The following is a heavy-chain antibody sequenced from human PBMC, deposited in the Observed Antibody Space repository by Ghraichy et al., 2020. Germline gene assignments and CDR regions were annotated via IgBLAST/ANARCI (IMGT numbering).Heavy chain of an antibody. CDR3: VRTDCSGGSCYYYYYGMDV. CDR1: GFTFTTYS. V-gene: IGHV3-21*01. D-gene: IGHD2-15*01. CDR2: IDITSSYI. J-gene: IGHJ6*02. Sequence: GGSLRLSCAASGFTFTTYSMNWVRQAPGKGLEWVSSIDITSSYIYYADSVKGRFTISRDNAKNSLYLQMNSLRAEDTAVYYCVRTDCSGGSCYYYYYGMDVWGQGTTVTVSS.